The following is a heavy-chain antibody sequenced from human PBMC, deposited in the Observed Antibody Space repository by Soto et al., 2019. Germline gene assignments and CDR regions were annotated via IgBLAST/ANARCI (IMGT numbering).Heavy chain of an antibody. J-gene: IGHJ5*02. CDR3: ARDAAVAGTAFDH. D-gene: IGHD6-19*01. Sequence: ASVKVSCKASGYPFTSYYLHWVRQAPGQGPEWMGRINVSDGSTRYAQNFQGRVTMTRDTSTTTVYMELSPLRSDDTAVYYCARDAAVAGTAFDHWGQGTLVTVSS. CDR1: GYPFTSYY. CDR2: INVSDGST. V-gene: IGHV1-46*01.